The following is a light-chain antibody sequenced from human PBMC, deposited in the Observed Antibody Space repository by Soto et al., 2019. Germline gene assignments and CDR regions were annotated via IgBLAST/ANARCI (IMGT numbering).Light chain of an antibody. CDR3: SSYTISRTLVV. J-gene: IGLJ2*01. CDR2: EVT. V-gene: IGLV2-14*01. Sequence: QSALTQPASVSGSPGQSITISCTGTSSDVGGYNYVSWYQHHPGKAPKLMIYEVTTRPSGVSNRFSGSKSGNTASLTISGLPAEDEADYYCSSYTISRTLVVFGGGTKLTVL. CDR1: SSDVGGYNY.